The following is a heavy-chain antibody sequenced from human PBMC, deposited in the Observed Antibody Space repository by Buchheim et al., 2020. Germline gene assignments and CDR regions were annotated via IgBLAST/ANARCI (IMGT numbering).Heavy chain of an antibody. Sequence: QVQLQESGPGLVKPSGTLSLTCAVSGGSISSSNWWSWVRQPPGKGLEWIGEIYHSGSTNYNPSLKSRVTISVDKSKNQFSLKLSSVTAADTAVYYCAGVRQGGDDFLSGYYVGSYYGMDVWGQGTT. CDR3: AGVRQGGDDFLSGYYVGSYYGMDV. CDR2: IYHSGST. CDR1: GGSISSSNW. J-gene: IGHJ6*02. V-gene: IGHV4-4*02. D-gene: IGHD3-3*01.